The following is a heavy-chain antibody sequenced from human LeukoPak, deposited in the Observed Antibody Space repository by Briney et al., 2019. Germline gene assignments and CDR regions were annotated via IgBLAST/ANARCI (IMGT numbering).Heavy chain of an antibody. D-gene: IGHD6-19*01. V-gene: IGHV3-30*04. J-gene: IGHJ4*02. CDR2: ISHDGSTT. CDR3: ARAVVGKEDLDY. Sequence: ERSLRLSCAASGFTFSIYAMHWVRQAPGKGLEWVAVISHDGSTTYYADSVKGRFTISRDNSKNTLYLQMDTLGAEDTAVYYCARAVVGKEDLDYWGQGTLVTVSS. CDR1: GFTFSIYA.